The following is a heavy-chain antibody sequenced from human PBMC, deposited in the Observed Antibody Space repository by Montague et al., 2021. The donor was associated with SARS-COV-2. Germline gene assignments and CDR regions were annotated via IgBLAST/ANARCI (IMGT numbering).Heavy chain of an antibody. V-gene: IGHV4-39*07. J-gene: IGHJ5*02. CDR2: IYFTGGW. Sequence: SETLSLTCSVHGGFIGSGCYYWVRLPQPPGKGLKWLGSIYFTGGWYPNLSLQSSATLSIDRSQYQLYLNLFSATAADTAGYYCVRAMVRPVDCFDPWGQGIQVTVSS. CDR1: GGFIGSGCYY. CDR3: VRAMVRPVDCFDP. D-gene: IGHD3-10*01.